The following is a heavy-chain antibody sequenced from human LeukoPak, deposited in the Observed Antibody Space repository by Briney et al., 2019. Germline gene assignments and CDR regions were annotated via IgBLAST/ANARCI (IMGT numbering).Heavy chain of an antibody. Sequence: SETLSLTCAVYGGSFSGYYWSWIRQPPGKGLEWIGEINHSGSTNYNPSLKSRVTISVDTSKNQFYLKLSSVTAADTVVYYCARSGLYYDSWSGYRQPSDYWGQGTLVTVSS. CDR1: GGSFSGYY. V-gene: IGHV4-34*01. D-gene: IGHD3-3*01. CDR3: ARSGLYYDSWSGYRQPSDY. J-gene: IGHJ4*02. CDR2: INHSGST.